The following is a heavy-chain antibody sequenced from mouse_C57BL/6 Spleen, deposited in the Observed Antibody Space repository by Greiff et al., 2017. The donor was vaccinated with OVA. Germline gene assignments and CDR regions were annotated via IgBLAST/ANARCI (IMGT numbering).Heavy chain of an antibody. J-gene: IGHJ2*01. Sequence: EVKLVESEGGLVQPGSSMKLSCTASGFTFSDYYMAWVRQVPEKGLEWVANINYDGSSTYYLDHLKSRFIISRDNAKNILYLQMSSLKSADTATYYCARDRYYFDYWGQGTTLTVSS. CDR2: INYDGSST. V-gene: IGHV5-16*01. CDR1: GFTFSDYY. CDR3: ARDRYYFDY.